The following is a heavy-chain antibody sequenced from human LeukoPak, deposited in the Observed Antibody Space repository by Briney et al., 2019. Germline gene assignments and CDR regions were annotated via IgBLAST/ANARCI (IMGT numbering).Heavy chain of an antibody. CDR3: AREVGVVVVIEVKDAFDI. J-gene: IGHJ3*02. CDR1: GGSISNSSYY. Sequence: PSETLSLTCTVSGGSISNSSYYWGWIRQPPGKGLEWIGTIYYSGSTYYNPSLKSRVTISVDTSKNQFSLQLNSVTPEDTAVYYCAREVGVVVVIEVKDAFDIWGQGTMVTVSS. D-gene: IGHD3-22*01. V-gene: IGHV4-39*07. CDR2: IYYSGST.